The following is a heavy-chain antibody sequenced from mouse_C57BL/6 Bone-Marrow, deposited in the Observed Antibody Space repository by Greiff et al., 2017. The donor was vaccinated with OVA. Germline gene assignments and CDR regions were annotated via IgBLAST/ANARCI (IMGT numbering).Heavy chain of an antibody. Sequence: VQLQQSGPGLVQPSQSLSITCTVSGFSLTSYGVHWVRQSPGKGLEWLGVIWSGGSTDYNAAFISRLSISKDNSKSQVFFKMNRLQADDTAIYFCARRGVVTTEFAYWGQGTLVTVSA. CDR2: IWSGGST. D-gene: IGHD2-2*01. CDR3: ARRGVVTTEFAY. V-gene: IGHV2-2*01. J-gene: IGHJ3*01. CDR1: GFSLTSYG.